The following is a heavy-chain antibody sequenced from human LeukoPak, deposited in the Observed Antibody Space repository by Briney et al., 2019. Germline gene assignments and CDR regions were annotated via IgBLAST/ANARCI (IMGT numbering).Heavy chain of an antibody. J-gene: IGHJ3*02. D-gene: IGHD6-13*01. Sequence: EASVKVSCKASGYTFTSYYIHWVRQAPGQGLEWMGLINPSGGSARYAEKFQGRVTMTRDTSINTAYMELSRLRSDDTAVYYCASMWQLETFDIWGQGTMVTVSS. CDR1: GYTFTSYY. CDR3: ASMWQLETFDI. CDR2: INPSGGSA. V-gene: IGHV1-46*01.